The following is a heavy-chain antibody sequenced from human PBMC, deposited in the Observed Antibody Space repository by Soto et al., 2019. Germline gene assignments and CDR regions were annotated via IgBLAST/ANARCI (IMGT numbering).Heavy chain of an antibody. D-gene: IGHD2-2*01. V-gene: IGHV1-46*03. CDR1: GYTFTNYY. J-gene: IGHJ4*02. Sequence: QVQLVQSGAEVKKPGASVKVSCKASGYTFTNYYIHWVRQAPGQGLEWMGIINPSGGSASYAQKFQGRVTMTRDTSTSTVYMELSRLRSEDTAVYYCATELYCSSTTCYVHFDYWGQGTLVTVSS. CDR2: INPSGGSA. CDR3: ATELYCSSTTCYVHFDY.